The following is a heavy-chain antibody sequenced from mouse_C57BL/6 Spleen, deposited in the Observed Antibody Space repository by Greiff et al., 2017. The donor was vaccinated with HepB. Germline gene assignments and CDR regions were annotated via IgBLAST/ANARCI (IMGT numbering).Heavy chain of an antibody. D-gene: IGHD2-1*01. CDR2: ISNKANNHAT. Sequence: DVKLQESGGGLVQPGGSMKLSCAASGFTFSDSWMHWVRQTPEKGLEWVAEISNKANNHATYYAESVKGRFTISRDDSKSSVYLQMSSLRAEDTGIYYCTRRGGKYMDYWGQGTSVTVSS. CDR3: TRRGGKYMDY. CDR1: GFTFSDSW. J-gene: IGHJ4*01. V-gene: IGHV6-6*01.